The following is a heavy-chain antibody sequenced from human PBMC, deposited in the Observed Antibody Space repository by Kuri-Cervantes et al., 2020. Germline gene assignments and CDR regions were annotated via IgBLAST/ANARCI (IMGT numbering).Heavy chain of an antibody. CDR1: GFSFRGYW. Sequence: GESLKISCAASGFSFRGYWMSWVRQAPGKGLEWVANINKDGTEKNYVDSVKGRFIISRDDARNSLYLQMNSLRAEDTAVYYCARDPHYCSSTSCYVAFDIWGQGTMVTVSS. J-gene: IGHJ3*02. CDR3: ARDPHYCSSTSCYVAFDI. V-gene: IGHV3-7*01. D-gene: IGHD2-2*01. CDR2: INKDGTEK.